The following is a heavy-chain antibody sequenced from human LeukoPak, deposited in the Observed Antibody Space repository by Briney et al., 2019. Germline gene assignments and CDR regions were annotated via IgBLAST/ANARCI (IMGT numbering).Heavy chain of an antibody. CDR3: ARHEVSSLAGRYYYYYGMDV. CDR1: GGSISSYY. CDR2: IYYSGST. D-gene: IGHD3-10*01. Sequence: PSETLSLTCTVSGGSISSYYWSWIRQPPGKELEWIGYIYYSGSTNYNPSLKSRVTISVDTSKNQFSLKLSSVTAADTAVYYCARHEVSSLAGRYYYYYGMDVWGQGTTVTVSS. J-gene: IGHJ6*02. V-gene: IGHV4-59*08.